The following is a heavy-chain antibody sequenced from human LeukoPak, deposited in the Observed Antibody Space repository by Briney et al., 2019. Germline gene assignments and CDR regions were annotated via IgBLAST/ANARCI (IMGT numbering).Heavy chain of an antibody. Sequence: GGSLRLSCAASGFTLSSFEMNWVRQAPGKGLEWVSYISSSGSTIYYADSVKGRFTISRDNAKNSLYLQMNSLRAEDTAVYYCAELGITMIGGVWGKGTTVTISS. CDR3: AELGITMIGGV. CDR2: ISSSGSTI. J-gene: IGHJ6*04. CDR1: GFTLSSFE. D-gene: IGHD3-10*02. V-gene: IGHV3-48*03.